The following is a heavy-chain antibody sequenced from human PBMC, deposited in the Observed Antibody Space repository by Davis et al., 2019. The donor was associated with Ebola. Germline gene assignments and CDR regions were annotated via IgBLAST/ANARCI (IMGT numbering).Heavy chain of an antibody. CDR3: AKDSIVGATMAIDYYYGMDV. CDR2: IRYDGSNK. D-gene: IGHD1-26*01. V-gene: IGHV3-30*02. J-gene: IGHJ6*02. CDR1: GFTFSSYG. Sequence: GGSLRLSCAASGFTFSSYGMHWVRQAPGKGLEWVAFIRYDGSNKYYADSVKGRFTISRDNSKNTLYLQMNSLRAEDTAVYYCAKDSIVGATMAIDYYYGMDVWGQGTTVTVSS.